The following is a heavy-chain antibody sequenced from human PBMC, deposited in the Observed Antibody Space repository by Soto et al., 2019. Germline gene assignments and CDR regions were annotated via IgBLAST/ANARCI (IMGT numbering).Heavy chain of an antibody. CDR2: ISHHGTNN. J-gene: IGHJ4*02. Sequence: QVHLVESGGGVVQPGRSLRLSCAASGFLFSSFAMHWVRQAPGKGLEWVAFISHHGTNNYYADSVKGRSTISRDNSNNTLYLQMNSLRDEDTAIYYCTRGDDYGDYWGQGTMVTVSS. CDR1: GFLFSSFA. V-gene: IGHV3-30-3*01. CDR3: TRGDDYGDY.